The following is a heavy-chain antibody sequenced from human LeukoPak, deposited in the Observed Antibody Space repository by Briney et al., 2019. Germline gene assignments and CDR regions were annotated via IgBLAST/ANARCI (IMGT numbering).Heavy chain of an antibody. CDR1: GYTFTAYY. CDR3: ARVRQRLLAAF. V-gene: IGHV1-2*02. J-gene: IGHJ4*02. Sequence: ASVTVSCRASGYTFTAYYIHWVRQAPGQGLEWMGWINPNNGATHYAQKFQGRVTMTRDTSISTVYMDLTRLMSDDTAVYYCARVRQRLLAAFWGQGTLVTVSS. D-gene: IGHD6-25*01. CDR2: INPNNGAT.